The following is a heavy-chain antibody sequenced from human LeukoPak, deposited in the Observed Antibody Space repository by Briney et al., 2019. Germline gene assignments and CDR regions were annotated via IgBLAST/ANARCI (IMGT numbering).Heavy chain of an antibody. V-gene: IGHV3-30-3*01. Sequence: GGSLRLSCAASGFTFSSYAMHWVRQAPGKGLEWVAVISYDGSNKYYADSVKGRFTISRDNSKNTLYLQMNSLRAEDTAVYYCARDPRTYYDFWSGYRDFDYWGQGTLVTVSS. CDR2: ISYDGSNK. CDR3: ARDPRTYYDFWSGYRDFDY. D-gene: IGHD3-3*01. CDR1: GFTFSSYA. J-gene: IGHJ4*02.